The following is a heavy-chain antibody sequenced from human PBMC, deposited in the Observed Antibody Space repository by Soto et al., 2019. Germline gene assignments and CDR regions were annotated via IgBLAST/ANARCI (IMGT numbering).Heavy chain of an antibody. Sequence: QVQLQESGPGLVKPSETLSLTCTVSGASISGFYWSWIRKSAGKGLELIGRIYATGTTDYNPSLKSRVMMSVDTSKKQFSLKLRSVTAADTAVYYCVRDGTKTLRDWFDPWGQGISVTVSS. CDR2: IYATGTT. CDR3: VRDGTKTLRDWFDP. CDR1: GASISGFY. V-gene: IGHV4-4*07. D-gene: IGHD1-1*01. J-gene: IGHJ5*02.